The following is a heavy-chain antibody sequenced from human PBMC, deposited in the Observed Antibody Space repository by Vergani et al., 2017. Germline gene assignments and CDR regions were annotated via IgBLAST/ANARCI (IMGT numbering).Heavy chain of an antibody. CDR1: GFSVSNYR. V-gene: IGHV3-66*02. J-gene: IGHJ4*01. CDR3: TRSECSGTTCYGHYFDL. Sequence: EVQLVESGGDLVKPGGSLGLSCAASGFSVSNYRMRWVRQAPGKGLEWVSVIKSDGRTSYAESVRGRFTISRDTSRNAVYLQMNILRVEDTGVYYCTRSECSGTTCYGHYFDLWGHGILVTVSS. CDR2: IKSDGRT. D-gene: IGHD2-15*01.